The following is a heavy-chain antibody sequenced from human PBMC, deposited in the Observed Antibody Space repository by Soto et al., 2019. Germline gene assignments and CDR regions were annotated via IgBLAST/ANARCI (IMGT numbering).Heavy chain of an antibody. V-gene: IGHV3-23*01. CDR1: AFTLSNYA. CDR2: IGGSGGST. CDR3: AKDRWVGAPNDY. Sequence: PGGSLRLSCAASAFTLSNYAMSWVRQAPGKGLEWVSGIGGSGGSTYYADSVKGRFTISRDNSKNTLYLQMNSLRAEDTAVYYCAKDRWVGAPNDYWGQGTLVTVSS. J-gene: IGHJ4*02. D-gene: IGHD1-26*01.